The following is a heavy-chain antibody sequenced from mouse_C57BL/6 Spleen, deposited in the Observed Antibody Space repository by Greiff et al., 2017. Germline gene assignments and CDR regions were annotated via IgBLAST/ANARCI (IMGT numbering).Heavy chain of an antibody. V-gene: IGHV1-15*01. Sequence: VQVVESGAELVRPGASVTLSCKASGYTFTDYEMHWVKQTPVHGLEWIGAIDPETGGTAYNQKFKGKAILTVDKSSSTAYMELRSLTSEDSAVYYCTKGDYYGSSYYWYFEGWGTGTTVTVAS. D-gene: IGHD1-1*01. J-gene: IGHJ1*03. CDR3: TKGDYYGSSYYWYFEG. CDR1: GYTFTDYE. CDR2: IDPETGGT.